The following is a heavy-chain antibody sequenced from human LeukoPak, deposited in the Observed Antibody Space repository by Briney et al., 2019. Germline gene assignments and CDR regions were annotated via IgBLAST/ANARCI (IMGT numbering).Heavy chain of an antibody. V-gene: IGHV4-38-2*02. D-gene: IGHD6-19*01. CDR2: IFHSGST. CDR1: GYSISSGYY. J-gene: IGHJ4*02. CDR3: ARDRGVAVAGPPGY. Sequence: PSETLSLTCAVSGYSISSGYYWGWLRQPPGKGLEWVGSIFHSGSTYYNPSLKSRVTISVDTSKNQFSLKLSSVTAADTAVYYCARDRGVAVAGPPGYWGQGTLVTVSS.